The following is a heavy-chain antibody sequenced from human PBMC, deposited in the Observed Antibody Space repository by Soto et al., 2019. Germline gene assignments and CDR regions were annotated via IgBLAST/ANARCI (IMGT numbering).Heavy chain of an antibody. CDR2: IYYSGST. CDR1: GGSVSSGSYY. V-gene: IGHV4-61*01. Sequence: QVQLQESGPGLVKPSETLSLTCTVSGGSVSSGSYYWSWIRQPPGKGLEWIGYIYYSGSTNYNPSLKSRVTISVDTSKNPFSLKLSSVTAADTAVYYCAREGVTGTADYWGQGTLVTVSS. D-gene: IGHD1-1*01. CDR3: AREGVTGTADY. J-gene: IGHJ4*02.